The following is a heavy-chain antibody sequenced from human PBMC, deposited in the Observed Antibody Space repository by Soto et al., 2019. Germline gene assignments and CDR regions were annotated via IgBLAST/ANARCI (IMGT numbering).Heavy chain of an antibody. CDR3: ARDRVSQHHVLTGTYNYYGLDV. CDR1: GGSINSGGYY. CDR2: IYYSGTV. V-gene: IGHV4-31*03. Sequence: QVQLQESGPGLVKPSQTLSLRCTVSGGSINSGGYYWNWIRQHPGKGLEWIGHIYYSGTVYYNPSLKSRVAISVDTSQNQISLKVTSVTAADTAVYYCARDRVSQHHVLTGTYNYYGLDVWGQGTPVTVSS. D-gene: IGHD3-9*01. J-gene: IGHJ6*02.